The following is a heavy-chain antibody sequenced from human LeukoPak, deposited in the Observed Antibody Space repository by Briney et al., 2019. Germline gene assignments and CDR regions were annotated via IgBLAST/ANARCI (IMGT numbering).Heavy chain of an antibody. CDR3: ARHSGDEYSSSSIDY. Sequence: SETLSLTCTVSGGSISSYYWSWIRQPPGKGLEWIGYIYTSGSTNYNPSLKSRVTISVDTSKNQFSLKLSSVTAADTAVYYSARHSGDEYSSSSIDYWGQGTLVTVYS. D-gene: IGHD6-6*01. J-gene: IGHJ4*02. V-gene: IGHV4-4*09. CDR1: GGSISSYY. CDR2: IYTSGST.